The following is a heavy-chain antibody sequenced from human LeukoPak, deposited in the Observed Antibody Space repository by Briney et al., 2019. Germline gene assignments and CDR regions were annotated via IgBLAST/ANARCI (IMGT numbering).Heavy chain of an antibody. CDR2: IYYSGST. J-gene: IGHJ3*02. CDR3: ARVEQQLDSIAADAFDI. CDR1: GGSISSSSYY. Sequence: SETLSLTCTVSGGSISSSSYYWGWIRQPPGKGLEWIGSIYYSGSTYYNPSLKSRVTISVDTSKNQFSLKLSSVTAADTAVYYCARVEQQLDSIAADAFDIWGQGTMVTVSS. D-gene: IGHD6-6*01. V-gene: IGHV4-39*07.